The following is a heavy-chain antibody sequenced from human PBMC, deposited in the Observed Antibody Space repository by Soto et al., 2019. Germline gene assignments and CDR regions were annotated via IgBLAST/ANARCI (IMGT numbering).Heavy chain of an antibody. CDR3: ARETADILVVVPAAETSGVFNI. CDR1: GFTFSDYY. Sequence: QVQLVESGGGLVKPGGSLRLCCAASGFTFSDYYMNWIRQAPGKGLEWVSYISCSGGRTYYADSVKGRFTISRDNAKNSLYRQMNSLRAADTAVYYCARETADILVVVPAAETSGVFNIWGQGTLVTVSS. V-gene: IGHV3-11*01. CDR2: ISCSGGRT. J-gene: IGHJ3*02. D-gene: IGHD2-15*01.